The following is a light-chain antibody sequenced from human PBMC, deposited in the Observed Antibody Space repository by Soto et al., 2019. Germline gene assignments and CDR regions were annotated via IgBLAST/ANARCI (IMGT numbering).Light chain of an antibody. V-gene: IGLV2-23*02. CDR2: EVN. J-gene: IGLJ1*01. CDR1: SSDVGSYNL. Sequence: QSALTQPASVSGSPGQSITISCTGTSSDVGSYNLVSWYQQHPGKAPKLMIYEVNKRPSGVSNRFSGSKSGNTASLTISGLQAEDEADYYCCSYAGSPYVFGNGTKVTVL. CDR3: CSYAGSPYV.